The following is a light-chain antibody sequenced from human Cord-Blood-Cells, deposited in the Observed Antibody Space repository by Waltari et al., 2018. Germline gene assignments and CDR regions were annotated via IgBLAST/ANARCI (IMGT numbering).Light chain of an antibody. V-gene: IGLV3-19*01. CDR2: GKN. CDR3: NSRDSSGNRV. J-gene: IGLJ1*01. CDR1: SLRSYY. Sequence: SSELTQDPAVSVALGQTVTITCQGDSLRSYYATWYQQKPGQAPVLVIYGKNNLPSGIPDRFSGSRSGNTASLTITGAQAEDEADYDCNSRDSSGNRVFGTGTKVTVL.